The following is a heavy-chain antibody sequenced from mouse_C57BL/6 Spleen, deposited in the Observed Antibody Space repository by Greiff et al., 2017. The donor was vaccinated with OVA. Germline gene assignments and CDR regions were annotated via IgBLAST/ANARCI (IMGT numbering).Heavy chain of an antibody. Sequence: EVMLVESGGGLVKPGGSLKLSCAASGFTFSSYAMSWVRQTPEKRLEWVATISDGGSYTYYPDNVKGRFTISRDNAKNNLYLQMSHLKSEDTAMYYCARSDSYFDYWGQGTTLTVSS. V-gene: IGHV5-4*03. CDR3: ARSDSYFDY. J-gene: IGHJ2*01. CDR1: GFTFSSYA. CDR2: ISDGGSYT.